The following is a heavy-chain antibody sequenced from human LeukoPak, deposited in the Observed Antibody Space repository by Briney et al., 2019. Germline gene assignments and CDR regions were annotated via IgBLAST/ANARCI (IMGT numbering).Heavy chain of an antibody. D-gene: IGHD6-13*01. CDR2: ISWNSGSI. J-gene: IGHJ4*02. CDR3: AKGGQQQPSEGFDY. V-gene: IGHV3-9*01. CDR1: GFTFDDYA. Sequence: GGSLRLSCAASGFTFDDYAMHWVRQAPGKGLEWVSGISWNSGSIGYADSVKGRFTISRDNAKNPLYLQMNSLRAEDTALYYCAKGGQQQPSEGFDYWGQGTLVTVSS.